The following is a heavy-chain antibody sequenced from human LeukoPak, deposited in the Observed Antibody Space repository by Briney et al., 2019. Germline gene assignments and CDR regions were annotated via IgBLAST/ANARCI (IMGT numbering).Heavy chain of an antibody. CDR2: ISGSGSGGST. V-gene: IGHV3-23*01. CDR1: GFTFSSSA. Sequence: SGGSLRLSCAASGFTFSSSALSWVRQAPGKGLEWVSNISGSGSGGSTYYADSVKGRFTISRDSSKNTLYLQMNSLRAEDTAVYYCAKSGYNRFDYWGQGTLVTVSS. J-gene: IGHJ4*02. CDR3: AKSGYNRFDY. D-gene: IGHD5-24*01.